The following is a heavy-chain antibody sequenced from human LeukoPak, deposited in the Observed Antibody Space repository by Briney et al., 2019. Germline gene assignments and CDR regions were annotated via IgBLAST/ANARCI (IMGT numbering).Heavy chain of an antibody. CDR3: TTELVVRAFDY. J-gene: IGHJ4*02. CDR2: IKSKTDGGTT. V-gene: IGHV3-15*01. CDR1: GFTFDDYA. Sequence: PGRSLRLSCAASGFTFDDYAMHWVRQAPGKGLEWVGRIKSKTDGGTTDYAAPVKGRFTISRDDSKNTLYLQMNSLKTEDTAVYYCTTELVVRAFDYWGQGTLVTVSS. D-gene: IGHD3-10*01.